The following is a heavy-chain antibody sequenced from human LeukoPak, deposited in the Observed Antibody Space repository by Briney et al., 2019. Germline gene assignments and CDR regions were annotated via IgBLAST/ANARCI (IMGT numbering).Heavy chain of an antibody. CDR3: AKDPRYFDRSTPSSYFDS. D-gene: IGHD3-9*01. Sequence: GRSLRLSCAASGFTFITYGMHWVRQAPGKGLEWVAVISYDGSNKYYADSVKGRFTISRDNSKNTLYLQMNSLRAEDTAVYHCAKDPRYFDRSTPSSYFDSWGQGAVVTVSS. J-gene: IGHJ4*02. CDR2: ISYDGSNK. V-gene: IGHV3-30*18. CDR1: GFTFITYG.